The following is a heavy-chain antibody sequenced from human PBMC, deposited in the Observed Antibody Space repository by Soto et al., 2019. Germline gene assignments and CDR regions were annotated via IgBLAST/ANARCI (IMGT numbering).Heavy chain of an antibody. Sequence: QITLKESGPTLVKPTQTLTLTCTFSGFSLSTTGEGVGWIRQPPGKALEWLALIYWDDDKLYSPSLKSMLSITRYSSKNQVVLTMTDMDPVDTATYHCELFRYGAYVIFDPWGQGTLVIVSS. CDR2: IYWDDDK. CDR1: GFSLSTTGEG. D-gene: IGHD3-10*01. V-gene: IGHV2-5*02. J-gene: IGHJ5*02. CDR3: ELFRYGAYVIFDP.